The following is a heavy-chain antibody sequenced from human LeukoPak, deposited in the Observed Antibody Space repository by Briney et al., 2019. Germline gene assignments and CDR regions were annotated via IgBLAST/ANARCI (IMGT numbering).Heavy chain of an antibody. J-gene: IGHJ4*02. Sequence: SETLSLTCAVSGYSISSGYYWGWIRQPPGKGLEWIGYIYYSGSTNYNPSLKSRVTISVDTSKNQFSLKLSSVTAADTAVYYCASSITIFGVVTYFDYWGQGTLVTVSS. CDR3: ASSITIFGVVTYFDY. V-gene: IGHV4-61*01. CDR1: GYSISSGYY. D-gene: IGHD3-3*01. CDR2: IYYSGST.